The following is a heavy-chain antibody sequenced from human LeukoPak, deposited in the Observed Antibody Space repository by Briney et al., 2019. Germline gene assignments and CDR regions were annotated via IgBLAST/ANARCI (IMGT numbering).Heavy chain of an antibody. V-gene: IGHV4-34*01. CDR3: ARTLGATPGDFDP. D-gene: IGHD1-26*01. Sequence: PSETLSLTCAVYGGSFSGDYWSWIRQPPGKGLEWIGEINHSGSTNYNPSLKSRVTISVDTSKNQFSLKLSSVTAADTAVYYCARTLGATPGDFDPWGQGTLVTVSS. CDR2: INHSGST. CDR1: GGSFSGDY. J-gene: IGHJ5*02.